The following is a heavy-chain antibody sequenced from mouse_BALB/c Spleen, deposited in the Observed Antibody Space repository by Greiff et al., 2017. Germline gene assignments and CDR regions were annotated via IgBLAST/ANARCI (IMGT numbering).Heavy chain of an antibody. CDR3: ARDNYYGSSYDY. CDR2: IRNKANGYTT. D-gene: IGHD1-1*01. J-gene: IGHJ2*01. CDR1: GFTFTDYY. V-gene: IGHV7-3*02. Sequence: EVNLVESGGGLVQPGGSLRLSCATSGFTFTDYYMSWVRQPPGKALEWLGFIRNKANGYTTEYSASVKGRFTISRDNSQSILYLQMNTLRAEDSATYYCARDNYYGSSYDYWGQGTTLTVSS.